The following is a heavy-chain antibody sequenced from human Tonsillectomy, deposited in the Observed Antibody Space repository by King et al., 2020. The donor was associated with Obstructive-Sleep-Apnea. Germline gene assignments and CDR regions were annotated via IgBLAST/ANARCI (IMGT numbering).Heavy chain of an antibody. CDR2: IYYSGRT. D-gene: IGHD3-9*01. V-gene: IGHV4-39*07. Sequence: MQLQESGPGLVKPSETLSLTCTVSVGSISSRSDYWGWIRQPPGKGLEWIGSIYYSGRTYYNPPLKSRVTISVDTSKNQFSLKLSSVSAADTAVYYFARAGKTYYDIWTGYYPTAGYDYWGQGTLVTVSS. J-gene: IGHJ4*02. CDR3: ARAGKTYYDIWTGYYPTAGYDY. CDR1: VGSISSRSDY.